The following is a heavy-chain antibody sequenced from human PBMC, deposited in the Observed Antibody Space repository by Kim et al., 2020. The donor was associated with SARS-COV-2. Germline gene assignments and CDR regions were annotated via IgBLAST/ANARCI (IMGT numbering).Heavy chain of an antibody. Sequence: GGSLRLSCVASGFSFSSFAMSWVRQAPGKGPEWVSGIGSGGATFYVDSVKGRFTMSRDNSRNTLYHQMNSLGVEDTAFYYCAKEMGADGAPYFDFWGEGTRLTV. V-gene: IGHV3-23*01. J-gene: IGHJ4*02. CDR3: AKEMGADGAPYFDF. CDR1: GFSFSSFA. D-gene: IGHD2-8*01. CDR2: IGSGGAT.